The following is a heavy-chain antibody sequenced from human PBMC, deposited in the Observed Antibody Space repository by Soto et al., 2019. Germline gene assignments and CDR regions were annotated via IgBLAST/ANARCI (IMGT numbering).Heavy chain of an antibody. CDR3: ARAPLN. CDR2: IYYSGST. V-gene: IGHV4-31*03. J-gene: IGHJ4*02. Sequence: QVHLQESGPGLLKPSQTLSLTCTVSGASISSGGYYCTWIRQHPVKGLEWIGDIYYSGSTYSNPSLKSRVTISVDTSKNQFSLKLSSVTAADTAVYYCARAPLNWGQGTLVTVSS. CDR1: GASISSGGYY.